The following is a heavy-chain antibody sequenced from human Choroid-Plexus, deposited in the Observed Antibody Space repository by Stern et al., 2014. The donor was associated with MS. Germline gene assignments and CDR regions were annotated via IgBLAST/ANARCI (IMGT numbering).Heavy chain of an antibody. CDR1: GFTLGSCA. Sequence: VQLVESGGGVVQPGRPLRLSCVASGFTLGSCAMHWVRQAPGKRLEWAAGVSYDGSNKYYADSVKGRFTISRDNSQNTLYMQMSSLRPEDTAVYYCAKDRQYLTYFFDHWGQGSLVTVSS. CDR3: AKDRQYLTYFFDH. J-gene: IGHJ5*02. CDR2: VSYDGSNK. D-gene: IGHD2/OR15-2a*01. V-gene: IGHV3-30*18.